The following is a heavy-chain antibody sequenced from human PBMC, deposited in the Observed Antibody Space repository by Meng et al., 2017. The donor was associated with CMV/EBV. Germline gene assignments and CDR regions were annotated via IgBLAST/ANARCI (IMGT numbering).Heavy chain of an antibody. CDR1: GFTFSDYY. J-gene: IGHJ6*02. CDR2: ISRSGDTI. Sequence: GGSLRLSCAASGFTFSDYYMTWIRQAPGKGLEWVSYISRSGDTIYYADSVKGRFTISRDNAKNSLYLQMNSLRAEDTAVYYCAREAVDDFWSGYYYYGMDVWGQGTTVTVSS. V-gene: IGHV3-11*01. D-gene: IGHD3-3*01. CDR3: AREAVDDFWSGYYYYGMDV.